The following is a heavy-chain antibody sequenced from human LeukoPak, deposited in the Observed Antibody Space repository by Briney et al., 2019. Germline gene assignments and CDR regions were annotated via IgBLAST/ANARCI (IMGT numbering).Heavy chain of an antibody. CDR3: ARERGDNWNVGP. D-gene: IGHD1-20*01. CDR2: IYHSGST. V-gene: IGHV4-38-2*02. J-gene: IGHJ5*02. Sequence: SETLSLTCTVSGYSIGSGYYWGWIRQPPGKGLEWIGTIYHSGSTYYNPSLKSRVTISVDTSKNQFSLKLSSVTAADTAVYYCARERGDNWNVGPWGQGTLVTVSS. CDR1: GYSIGSGYY.